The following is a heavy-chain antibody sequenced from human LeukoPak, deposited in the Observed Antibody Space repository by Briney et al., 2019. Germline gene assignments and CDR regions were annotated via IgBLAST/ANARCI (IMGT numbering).Heavy chain of an antibody. V-gene: IGHV3-11*04. CDR2: ISSSGSNI. J-gene: IGHJ5*02. CDR3: ARDGYYYDSSGYKNWFDP. D-gene: IGHD3-22*01. Sequence: NPGGSLRLSCAASGFTFSDYYMSWIRQAPGKGLEGVSYISSSGSNIYYADSVKGRFTISRDNAKNSLYLQMNSLRAEDTAVYYCARDGYYYDSSGYKNWFDPWGQGTLVTVSS. CDR1: GFTFSDYY.